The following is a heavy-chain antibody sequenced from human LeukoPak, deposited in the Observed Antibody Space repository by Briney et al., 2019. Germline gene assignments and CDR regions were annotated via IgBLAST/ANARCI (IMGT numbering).Heavy chain of an antibody. J-gene: IGHJ4*02. CDR1: GYTFTSYY. V-gene: IGHV1-46*03. D-gene: IGHD1-26*01. Sequence: ASVKVSCKASGYTFTSYYMHWVRQAPGQGLEWMGIINPSGGSTSCAQKFQGRVTMTRDTSTSTVYMELSSLRSEDTAVYSCARVVISGAPFDYWGQGTLVTVSS. CDR3: ARVVISGAPFDY. CDR2: INPSGGST.